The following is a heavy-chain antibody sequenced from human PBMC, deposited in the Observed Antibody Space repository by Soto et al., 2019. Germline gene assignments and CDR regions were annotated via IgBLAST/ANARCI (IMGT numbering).Heavy chain of an antibody. Sequence: QVQLVESGGGVVQPGRSLRLSCAGSGFTFSSYVMHWVRQAPGKGPEWVAVISYDGSSKYYADSVKGRFTISRDNSKNTLYLQMNSLRPEDTAFYYCARGDSTGNYYYYCVMDVWGQGTTVTVSS. CDR2: ISYDGSSK. V-gene: IGHV3-30-3*01. D-gene: IGHD2-8*02. J-gene: IGHJ6*02. CDR3: ARGDSTGNYYYYCVMDV. CDR1: GFTFSSYV.